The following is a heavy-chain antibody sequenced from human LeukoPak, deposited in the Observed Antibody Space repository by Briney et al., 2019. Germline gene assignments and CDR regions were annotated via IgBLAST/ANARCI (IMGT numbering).Heavy chain of an antibody. Sequence: PSEALSLTCTVFGGSISSYYWSWIRQPPGKGLEWIGYIYYSGSTNYNPSLKSRVTISVDTSKNQFSLKLSSATAADTAVYYCARDSDDSSGYNWFDPWGQGTLVTVSS. CDR2: IYYSGST. CDR1: GGSISSYY. CDR3: ARDSDDSSGYNWFDP. V-gene: IGHV4-59*01. D-gene: IGHD3-22*01. J-gene: IGHJ5*02.